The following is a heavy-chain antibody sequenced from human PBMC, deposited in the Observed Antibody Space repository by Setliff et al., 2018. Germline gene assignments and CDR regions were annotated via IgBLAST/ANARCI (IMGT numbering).Heavy chain of an antibody. CDR1: GGSISSYY. CDR3: AREQWLDPPGYYYMDV. CDR2: IYIGGSA. J-gene: IGHJ6*03. V-gene: IGHV4-4*07. D-gene: IGHD6-19*01. Sequence: SETLSLTCTVSGGSISSYYWSWIRQPAGKGLEWIGHIYIGGSANYNPSLKSRVTMSIDTSKNQFSLKLNSVTAADMAVYYCAREQWLDPPGYYYMDVWAKGTAVTVS.